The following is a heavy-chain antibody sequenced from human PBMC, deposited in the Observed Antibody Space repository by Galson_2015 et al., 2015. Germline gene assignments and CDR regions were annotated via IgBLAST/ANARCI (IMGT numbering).Heavy chain of an antibody. CDR2: IDHSGST. CDR3: ARDLFGTMVRGVFWFDP. D-gene: IGHD3-10*01. Sequence: ETLSLTCAVSGGSISSSNWWSWVRQPPGKGLEWIGEIDHSGSTNYNPSLKSRVTISVDKSKNQFSLKLSSVTAADTAVYYCARDLFGTMVRGVFWFDPWGQGTLVTVSS. CDR1: GGSISSSNW. V-gene: IGHV4-4*02. J-gene: IGHJ5*02.